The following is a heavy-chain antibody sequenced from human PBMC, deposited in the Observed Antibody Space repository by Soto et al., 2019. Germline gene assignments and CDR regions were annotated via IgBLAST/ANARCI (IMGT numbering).Heavy chain of an antibody. D-gene: IGHD3-10*01. CDR3: ARWWFGEFFDY. CDR2: IYYSGST. V-gene: IGHV4-39*07. J-gene: IGHJ4*02. CDR1: GGSISSDSYY. Sequence: SETLSLTCTVSGGSISSDSYYWGWIRQSPEKGLEWIASIYYSGSTYYNPSLKSRVTISVDTSKNQFSLKLSSVTAADTAVYYCARWWFGEFFDYWGQGTLVTVSS.